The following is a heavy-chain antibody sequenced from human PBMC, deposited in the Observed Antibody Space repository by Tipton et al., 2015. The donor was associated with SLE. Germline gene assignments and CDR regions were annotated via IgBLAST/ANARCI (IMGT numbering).Heavy chain of an antibody. CDR1: GGSISSYY. CDR2: IYYSGST. Sequence: TLSLTCTASGGSISSYYWSWIRQPPGKGLEWIGYIYYSGSTNYNPSLKSRVTISVDTSKNQFSLKLSSVTAADTAVYYCARDLLSWDAFDIWGQGTMDTVSS. CDR3: ARDLLSWDAFDI. D-gene: IGHD2/OR15-2a*01. V-gene: IGHV4-59*01. J-gene: IGHJ3*02.